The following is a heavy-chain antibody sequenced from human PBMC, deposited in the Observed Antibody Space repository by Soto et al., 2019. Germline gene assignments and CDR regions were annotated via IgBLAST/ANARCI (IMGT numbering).Heavy chain of an antibody. CDR2: INHSGST. Sequence: SETLSLTCAFYGWSFSGYYWSWIRQPPGKGLEWIGEINHSGSTNYNPSLKSRVTISVDTSKNQFSLKLSSVTAADTAVYYCARKYRAVRGEPGGYFYYYMDVWGKGTTVTVSS. D-gene: IGHD3-10*01. J-gene: IGHJ6*03. V-gene: IGHV4-34*01. CDR3: ARKYRAVRGEPGGYFYYYMDV. CDR1: GWSFSGYY.